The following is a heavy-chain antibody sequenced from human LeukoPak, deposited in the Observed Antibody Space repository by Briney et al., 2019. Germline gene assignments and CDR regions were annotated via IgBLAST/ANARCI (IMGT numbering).Heavy chain of an antibody. Sequence: GGSLRLSCAASGFTFSSYSMHWVRQAPGKGLEWVAVISYDGSNKYYADSVKGRFTISRDNSKNTLYLQMNSLRAEDTAVYYCAREAYDFWSGYYPTPYYFDYWGQGTLVTVSS. CDR1: GFTFSSYS. D-gene: IGHD3-3*01. CDR2: ISYDGSNK. V-gene: IGHV3-30*03. J-gene: IGHJ4*02. CDR3: AREAYDFWSGYYPTPYYFDY.